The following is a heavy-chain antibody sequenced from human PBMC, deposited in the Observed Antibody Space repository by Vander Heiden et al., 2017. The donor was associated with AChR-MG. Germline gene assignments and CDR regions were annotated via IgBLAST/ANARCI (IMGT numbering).Heavy chain of an antibody. CDR1: GFTFDDYA. Sequence: EVQLVESGGGLVQPGRSLRLSCAASGFTFDDYAMHWVRQAPGKGLEWVSGISWNSGSIGYADSVKGRFTISRDNAKNSLYLQMNSLRAEDTALYYCAKDSTRRSGGSCEACWFDPWGQGTLVTVSS. D-gene: IGHD2-15*01. CDR3: AKDSTRRSGGSCEACWFDP. CDR2: ISWNSGSI. J-gene: IGHJ5*02. V-gene: IGHV3-9*01.